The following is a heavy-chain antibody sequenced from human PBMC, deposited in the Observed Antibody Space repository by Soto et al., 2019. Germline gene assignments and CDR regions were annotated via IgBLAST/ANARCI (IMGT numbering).Heavy chain of an antibody. V-gene: IGHV3-21*01. CDR3: ARGGTGRYEDVDY. J-gene: IGHJ4*02. CDR2: ISTSISYI. CDR1: GVTFRSYS. D-gene: IGHD1-1*01. Sequence: EVQLVESGGGMVKPGGSLSLSCAASGVTFRSYSMNWVRHAPGKGLEWVSSISTSISYIHYAHSVKGRFTISRDNAKNSRYLQMNSLRAEDTAVYYCARGGTGRYEDVDYWGQGTLVTASS.